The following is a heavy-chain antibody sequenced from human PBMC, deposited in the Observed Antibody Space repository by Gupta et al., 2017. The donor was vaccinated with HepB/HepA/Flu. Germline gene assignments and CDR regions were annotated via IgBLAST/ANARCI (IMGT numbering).Heavy chain of an antibody. CDR2: IIPILGIA. CDR3: AREQWLRLSPLYYYYGMDV. D-gene: IGHD5-12*01. J-gene: IGHJ6*02. CDR1: GGTFSSYP. Sequence: QVQLVQSGAAVKKPGSSVKVSCKASGGTFSSYPISWVRQAPGQGLEWMGRIIPILGIANYAQKFQGRVTITADKSTSTAYMELSSLRSEDTAVYYCAREQWLRLSPLYYYYGMDVWGQGTTVTVSS. V-gene: IGHV1-69*04.